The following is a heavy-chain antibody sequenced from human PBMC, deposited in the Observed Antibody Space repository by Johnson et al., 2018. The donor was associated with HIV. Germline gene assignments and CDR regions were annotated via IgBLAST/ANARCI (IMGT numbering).Heavy chain of an antibody. Sequence: QVQLMESGGGVVQPGRSLRLSCAASGFTFSSYAMHWVRQALGKGLEWVAVISYDGSNKYYADYVKGRFTISRDNSKNTLYLQMNSLRAEDTAVYYCARVKGAVDILGQGTMVTVSS. CDR1: GFTFSSYA. J-gene: IGHJ3*02. CDR3: ARVKGAVDI. CDR2: ISYDGSNK. V-gene: IGHV3-30-3*01.